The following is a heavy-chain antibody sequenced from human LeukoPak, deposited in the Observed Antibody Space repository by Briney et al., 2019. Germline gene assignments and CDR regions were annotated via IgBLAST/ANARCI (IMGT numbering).Heavy chain of an antibody. CDR1: GFTFSSYE. J-gene: IGHJ4*02. CDR2: ISITSDNI. Sequence: PGGSLRLSCAASGFTFSSYEMNWFRQAPGKGLEWVSYISITSDNIYYADSVKGRFTISRDNARNSLYLQMNSLRAEDTAVYYCASGPSGGGYYFDYWGQGTLVTVSS. D-gene: IGHD3-10*01. CDR3: ASGPSGGGYYFDY. V-gene: IGHV3-48*01.